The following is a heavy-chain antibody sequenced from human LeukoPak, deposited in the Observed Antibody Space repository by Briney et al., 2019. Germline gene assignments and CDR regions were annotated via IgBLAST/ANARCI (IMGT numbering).Heavy chain of an antibody. J-gene: IGHJ5*02. CDR1: GGSFSGYY. CDR2: INRRGSS. V-gene: IGHV4-34*01. Sequence: SETLYLTSAVYGGSFSGYYWSWVCQPPWKGLEWSGGINRRGSSNYNPSLTSRVTISVDTSKNQFSLKLSSVTAADTAVYYCARDYDFWSGYYTSTTTNLKYRYNWFDPWGQGTLVTVSS. CDR3: ARDYDFWSGYYTSTTTNLKYRYNWFDP. D-gene: IGHD3-3*01.